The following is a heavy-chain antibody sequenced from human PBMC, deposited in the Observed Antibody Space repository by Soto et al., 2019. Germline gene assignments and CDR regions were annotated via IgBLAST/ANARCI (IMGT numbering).Heavy chain of an antibody. CDR1: GFSLSTSGVG. D-gene: IGHD2-2*01. V-gene: IGHV2-5*02. J-gene: IGHJ4*02. Sequence: QITLKESGPTLVKPTQTLTLTCTFSGFSLSTSGVGVGWIRQPPGKALEWLALIYWDDDKRYSPSLKSRLTITKDTTKNQVVLTMTTMDHVDTATYYCAHRHSRQLPLGYWGQGTLVTVSS. CDR2: IYWDDDK. CDR3: AHRHSRQLPLGY.